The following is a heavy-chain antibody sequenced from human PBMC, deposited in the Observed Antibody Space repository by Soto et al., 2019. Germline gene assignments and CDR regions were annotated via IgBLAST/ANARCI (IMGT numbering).Heavy chain of an antibody. V-gene: IGHV1-69*06. J-gene: IGHJ5*02. CDR3: ARDRTDSGYYTNWLDP. Sequence: SVKVSCKASGGTFGSDAITWVRQARGHGLEWVGRSIPIFGTTNYAQNLPGRVTISADKSTLTSYMELHILTSDDTAIYYCARDRTDSGYYTNWLDPWGQGTQVTVSS. CDR2: SIPIFGTT. D-gene: IGHD3-22*01. CDR1: GGTFGSDA.